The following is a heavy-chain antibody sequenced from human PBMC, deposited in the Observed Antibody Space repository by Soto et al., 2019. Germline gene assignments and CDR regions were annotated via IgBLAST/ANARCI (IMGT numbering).Heavy chain of an antibody. D-gene: IGHD6-13*01. Sequence: GESLKISCAASGLTFRSYLMHWVRQAPGKGLVWVSRINTDGSVAMYVDSVKGRFTISRDNAKNTLYLHMNSLRAEDTAVYYCARHPERIAQIGWFDPWGQGTLVTVSS. V-gene: IGHV3-74*03. CDR2: INTDGSVA. J-gene: IGHJ5*02. CDR1: GLTFRSYL. CDR3: ARHPERIAQIGWFDP.